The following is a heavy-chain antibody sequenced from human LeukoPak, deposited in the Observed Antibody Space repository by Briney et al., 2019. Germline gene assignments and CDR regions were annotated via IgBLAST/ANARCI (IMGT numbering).Heavy chain of an antibody. CDR2: ISSSSSYI. D-gene: IGHD6-6*01. CDR3: ARDQGSRPDRYSSSWYYDY. CDR1: GFTVSTNY. J-gene: IGHJ4*02. Sequence: PGGSLRLSCAASGFTVSTNYMSWVRQAPGKGLEWVSSISSSSSYIYYADSVKGRFTISRDNAKNSLYLQMNSLRAEDTAVYYCARDQGSRPDRYSSSWYYDYWGQGTLVTVSS. V-gene: IGHV3-21*01.